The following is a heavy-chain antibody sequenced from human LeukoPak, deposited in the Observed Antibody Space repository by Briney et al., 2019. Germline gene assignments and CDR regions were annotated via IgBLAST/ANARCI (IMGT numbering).Heavy chain of an antibody. D-gene: IGHD4-17*01. Sequence: GGSLRLSCAASGFTFSSYSMNWVSQAPGKGLEWVSYISSSSSYIYYADSVKGRFTISRDNAKNSLYLQMNSLRAEDTAVYYCSRFDREYGDYLDYWGQGTLVTVSS. CDR2: ISSSSSYI. J-gene: IGHJ4*02. V-gene: IGHV3-21*01. CDR3: SRFDREYGDYLDY. CDR1: GFTFSSYS.